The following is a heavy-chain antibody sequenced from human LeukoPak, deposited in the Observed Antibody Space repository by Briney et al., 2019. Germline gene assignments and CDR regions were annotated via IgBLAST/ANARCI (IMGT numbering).Heavy chain of an antibody. J-gene: IGHJ4*02. D-gene: IGHD6-13*01. CDR1: GFTFSSFA. V-gene: IGHV3-30-3*01. CDR3: ARDQMISAAGLDY. Sequence: GGSLRLSCTASGFTFSSFAMHWVRQAPGKGLEWVAVISYDGSNKYFADSVRGRFTISRDNSKNTLYLQMNSLRAEDTAVYYCARDQMISAAGLDYWGQGTLVTVSS. CDR2: ISYDGSNK.